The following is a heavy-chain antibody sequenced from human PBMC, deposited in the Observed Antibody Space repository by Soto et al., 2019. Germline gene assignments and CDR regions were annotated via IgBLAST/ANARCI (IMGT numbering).Heavy chain of an antibody. V-gene: IGHV4-31*11. CDR1: GGCMRSGGDY. CDR2: IYYSGST. Sequence: SESLALTCAVSGGCMRSGGDYWSWIRQHPGKGLEWIGYIYYSGSTYYNPSLKSRVTISVDTSKNQFSLKLSSVTAADTAVYYCARDRSPPYYYDSSTLDYYYYGMDVWGQGTTVTVSS. J-gene: IGHJ6*02. CDR3: ARDRSPPYYYDSSTLDYYYYGMDV. D-gene: IGHD3-22*01.